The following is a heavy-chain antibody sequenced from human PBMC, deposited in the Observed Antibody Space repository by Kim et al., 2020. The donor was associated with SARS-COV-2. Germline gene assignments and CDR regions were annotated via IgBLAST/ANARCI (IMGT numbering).Heavy chain of an antibody. CDR1: GFTFSSYW. CDR3: ARQVLGSSWIDY. D-gene: IGHD6-13*01. V-gene: IGHV3-74*01. CDR2: INSDGSST. Sequence: GGSLRLSCAASGFTFSSYWMHWVRQAPGKGLVWVSRINSDGSSTSYADSVKGRFTISRDNAKNTLYLQMNSLRAEDTAVYYCARQVLGSSWIDYWGQGTLVTVSS. J-gene: IGHJ4*02.